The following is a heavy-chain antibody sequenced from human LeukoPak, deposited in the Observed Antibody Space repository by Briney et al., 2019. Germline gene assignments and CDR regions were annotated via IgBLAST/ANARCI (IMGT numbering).Heavy chain of an antibody. V-gene: IGHV1-2*02. D-gene: IGHD1-1*01. CDR1: GYTFTGYY. J-gene: IGHJ4*02. Sequence: ASVKVSCKASGYTFTGYYMHWVRQAPGQGLEWMGWINPNSGGTNYAQKFQGRVTMTRDTSISTAYMELSRLRSDDTAVYYRARRQSWNRGYYFDYWGQGTLVTVSS. CDR2: INPNSGGT. CDR3: ARRQSWNRGYYFDY.